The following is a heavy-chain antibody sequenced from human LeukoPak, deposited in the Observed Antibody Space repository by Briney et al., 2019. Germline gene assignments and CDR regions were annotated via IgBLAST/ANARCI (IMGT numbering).Heavy chain of an antibody. V-gene: IGHV3-11*01. J-gene: IGHJ6*02. D-gene: IGHD3-22*01. CDR1: GFTFSDYY. CDR2: ISSSGSTI. CDR3: ASAYYYDSSFDNYYYYYGMDV. Sequence: GGSLRLSCAASGFTFSDYYMSWIRQAPGKGLEGVSYISSSGSTIYYAAPVKARFTISRDNAKNSLYLQMNSLRAEDTAVYYCASAYYYDSSFDNYYYYYGMDVWGQGTTVTVSS.